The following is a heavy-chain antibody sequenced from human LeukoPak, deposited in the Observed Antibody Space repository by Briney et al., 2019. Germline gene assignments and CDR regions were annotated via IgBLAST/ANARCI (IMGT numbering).Heavy chain of an antibody. CDR1: GFTFSTYS. D-gene: IGHD1-26*01. CDR2: ISSGSTYI. CDR3: ATERIVGATYYFDY. Sequence: GESLRLSCAASGFTFSTYSISWVRQAPGKGLEWVPSISSGSTYIYYADSVKGRFTISRDNAKISLYLQMNSLRAEDTAVYYCATERIVGATYYFDYWGQGTLVTVSS. V-gene: IGHV3-21*01. J-gene: IGHJ4*02.